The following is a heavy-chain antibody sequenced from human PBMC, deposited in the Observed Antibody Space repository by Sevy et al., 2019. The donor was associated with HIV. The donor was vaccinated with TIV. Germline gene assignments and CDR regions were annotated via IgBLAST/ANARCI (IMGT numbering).Heavy chain of an antibody. J-gene: IGHJ6*01. CDR2: ISSVSTII. CDR3: ARVVGYVSRNYYKYYFDFDV. V-gene: IGHV3-21*01. D-gene: IGHD3-10*02. Sequence: GGSLRLSCTASGFSFDSYDMNWVRQAPGKGLEWVSSISSVSTIIYYGDSVRGRFSISRDNAKKSLYLQMNSLRVEDTAVDYWARVVGYVSRNYYKYYFDFDVRGQGTAVTVSS. CDR1: GFSFDSYD.